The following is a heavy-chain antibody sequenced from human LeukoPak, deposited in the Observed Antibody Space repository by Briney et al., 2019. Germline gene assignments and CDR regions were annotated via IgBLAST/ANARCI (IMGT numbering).Heavy chain of an antibody. V-gene: IGHV1-8*02. Sequence: ASVKVSCKASGGTFSSYAISWVRQAPGQGLEWMGWMNPNSGNTGYAQKFQGRVTMTRNTSISTAYMELSSLRSEDTAVYYCARAYYDILTGYSFPDAFDIWGQGTMVTVSS. CDR2: MNPNSGNT. CDR1: GGTFSSYA. CDR3: ARAYYDILTGYSFPDAFDI. J-gene: IGHJ3*02. D-gene: IGHD3-9*01.